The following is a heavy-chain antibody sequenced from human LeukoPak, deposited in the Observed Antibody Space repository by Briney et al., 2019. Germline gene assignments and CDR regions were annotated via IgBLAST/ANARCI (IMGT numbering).Heavy chain of an antibody. CDR3: TTGYYYHSSGTDY. J-gene: IGHJ4*02. V-gene: IGHV3-15*01. CDR2: IKSKTDGGTT. Sequence: PGGSLRLSCAASGFTFSNAWMGWVRQAPGKGLEWVGRIKSKTDGGTTDYAAPVKGRFTTSRDDSKNTLYLQMNSLKSEDTAVYYCTTGYYYHSSGTDYWGQGTLVTVSS. CDR1: GFTFSNAW. D-gene: IGHD3-22*01.